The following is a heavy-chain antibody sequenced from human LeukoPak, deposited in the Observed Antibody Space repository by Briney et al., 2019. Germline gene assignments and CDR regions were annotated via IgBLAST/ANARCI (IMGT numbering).Heavy chain of an antibody. J-gene: IGHJ4*02. D-gene: IGHD6-13*01. CDR3: ARGGGSSWPFDY. CDR1: GFIVTSDD. V-gene: IGHV3-53*01. Sequence: PGGSLRLSCAASGFIVTSDDMNWVRQAPGKGLQWVSVINKDVNIYYADSVKGRFTISRDNSKNTLYLQMNSLRAEDTAVYYCARGGGSSWPFDYWGQGTLVTVSS. CDR2: INKDVNI.